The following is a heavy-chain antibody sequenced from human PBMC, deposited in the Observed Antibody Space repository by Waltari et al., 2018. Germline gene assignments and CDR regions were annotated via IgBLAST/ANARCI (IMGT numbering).Heavy chain of an antibody. CDR2: IYYSGTT. D-gene: IGHD3-22*01. CDR1: GGSISGYY. Sequence: QVQLQASGPGLVKPSETLSLTCTVSGGSISGYYWSWIRRPPGEGLGWIGYIYYSGTTNYSPSLKSRVTISVDTSKNQFSLKLNSVTAADTAVYYCARVGYDSSGYYSHFDYWGQGTLVTVSS. CDR3: ARVGYDSSGYYSHFDY. J-gene: IGHJ4*02. V-gene: IGHV4-59*08.